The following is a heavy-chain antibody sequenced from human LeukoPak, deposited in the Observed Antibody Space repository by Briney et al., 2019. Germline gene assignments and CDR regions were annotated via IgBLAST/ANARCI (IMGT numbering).Heavy chain of an antibody. CDR3: ARGATFRGTYYMDV. Sequence: SETLSLTCIVSGGPISTHYWSWSRQPPGKGLEWVGYNDYSGSTNYNPSLKSRVTISVDTSKNQFSLKLNSVTAADTAVYYCARGATFRGTYYMDVWGKGTTVTVSS. CDR1: GGPISTHY. J-gene: IGHJ6*03. CDR2: NDYSGST. D-gene: IGHD3-10*01. V-gene: IGHV4-59*11.